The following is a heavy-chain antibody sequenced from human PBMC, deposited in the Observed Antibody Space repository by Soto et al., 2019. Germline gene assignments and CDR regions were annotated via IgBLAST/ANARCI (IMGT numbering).Heavy chain of an antibody. V-gene: IGHV1-3*01. J-gene: IGHJ4*02. CDR1: GYTFTNYA. D-gene: IGHD3-10*01. Sequence: QVQLVQSGAEVKKPGASVKVSCKASGYTFTNYAMHWVRQAPGQRLEWMGWINAAIGNTKYSQKFQGSVTITRDTSANTAYMELSSPRSEDTAVYYCARRNVYGSGSYSFDYWGQGTLVTVSS. CDR3: ARRNVYGSGSYSFDY. CDR2: INAAIGNT.